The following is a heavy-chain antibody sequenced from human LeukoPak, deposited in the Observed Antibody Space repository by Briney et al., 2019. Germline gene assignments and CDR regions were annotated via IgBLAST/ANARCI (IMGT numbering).Heavy chain of an antibody. CDR3: ARSKRDIYGVLTGYYGVGYYGMDV. D-gene: IGHD3-9*01. Sequence: KPSETLSLTCTVSGDSINSFYWSWIRQPPGKGLEWIGYIYYGGSTNYNPSLRSRVTISVDTSKNQFSLKLSSVTAADTAVYYCARSKRDIYGVLTGYYGVGYYGMDVWGQGTTVTVSS. V-gene: IGHV4-59*01. CDR1: GDSINSFY. J-gene: IGHJ6*02. CDR2: IYYGGST.